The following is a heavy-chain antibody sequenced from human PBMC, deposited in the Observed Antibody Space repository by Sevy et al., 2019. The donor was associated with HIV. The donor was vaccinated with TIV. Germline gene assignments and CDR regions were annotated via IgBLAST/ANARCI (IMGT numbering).Heavy chain of an antibody. D-gene: IGHD3-9*01. Sequence: GESLKISCVASRFRFSDYAMSWVRQAPGKGLECVSTVSSSDNSIYYADSVKGRFTISRDNSKNTVYLQMHSLRAEDTAVYYCAKGGILTVHDYWGQGTLVTVSS. CDR2: VSSSDNSI. V-gene: IGHV3-23*01. CDR1: RFRFSDYA. CDR3: AKGGILTVHDY. J-gene: IGHJ4*02.